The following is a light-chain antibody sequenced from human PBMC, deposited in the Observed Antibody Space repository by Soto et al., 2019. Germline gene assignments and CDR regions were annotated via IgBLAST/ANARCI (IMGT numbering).Light chain of an antibody. CDR1: QSVSSY. J-gene: IGKJ1*01. CDR2: DAS. Sequence: IVLTQSPGTLSLSPWERATLSCRASQSVSSYLAWYQQKPGQAPRLLIYDASNRATGIPARFSGRGSGTDFTLTISSLEPEDFAVYYCQQYGSSPQTFGQGTKVDIK. V-gene: IGKV3-20*01. CDR3: QQYGSSPQT.